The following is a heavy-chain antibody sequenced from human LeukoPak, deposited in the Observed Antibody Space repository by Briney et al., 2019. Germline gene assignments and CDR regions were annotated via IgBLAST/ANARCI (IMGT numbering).Heavy chain of an antibody. CDR2: INAGNGNT. CDR3: ARGYRDSSSRLKFDY. CDR1: GYTFTSYA. Sequence: ASVKVSCKASGYTFTSYAMHWVRQAPGQRLEWMGWINAGNGNTKYSQKFQGRVTITRDTSASTAYMELSSLRSEDTAVYYCARGYRDSSSRLKFDYWGQGTLVTVSS. V-gene: IGHV1-3*01. J-gene: IGHJ4*02. D-gene: IGHD6-13*01.